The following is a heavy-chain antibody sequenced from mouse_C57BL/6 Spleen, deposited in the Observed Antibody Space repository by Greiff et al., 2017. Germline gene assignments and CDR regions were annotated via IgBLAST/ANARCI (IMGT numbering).Heavy chain of an antibody. V-gene: IGHV1-64*01. CDR3: ARAYGSSWGYAMDY. J-gene: IGHJ4*01. CDR1: GYTFTSYW. Sequence: QVQLKQPGAELVKPGASVKLSCKASGYTFTSYWMHWVKQRPGQGLEWIGMIHPNSGSTNYNEKFKSKATLTVDKSSSTAYMQLSSLTSEDSAVYYCARAYGSSWGYAMDYWGQGTSVTVSS. CDR2: IHPNSGST. D-gene: IGHD1-1*01.